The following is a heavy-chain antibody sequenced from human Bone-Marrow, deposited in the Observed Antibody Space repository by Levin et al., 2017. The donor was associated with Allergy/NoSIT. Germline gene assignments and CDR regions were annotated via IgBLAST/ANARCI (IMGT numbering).Heavy chain of an antibody. CDR2: IYWDDDK. CDR3: AHTTDYCSGGSCYSRPFDY. Sequence: TLSLTCTFSGFSLSTSGVGVHWIRQPPGKALEWLALIYWDDDKYFSPSLKSRLTITKDTSKNQVVLTMTNLDPVDTGTYYCAHTTDYCSGGSCYSRPFDYWGQGTLVTVSS. D-gene: IGHD2-15*01. J-gene: IGHJ4*02. V-gene: IGHV2-5*02. CDR1: GFSLSTSGVG.